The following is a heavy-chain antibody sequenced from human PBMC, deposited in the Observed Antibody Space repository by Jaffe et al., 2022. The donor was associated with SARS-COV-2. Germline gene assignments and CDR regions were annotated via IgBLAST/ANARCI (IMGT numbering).Heavy chain of an antibody. CDR2: FGGTGDGT. Sequence: EVQLLESGGALVQPGGSLRLSCAASGFTFNREAVSWVRQAPGKGLEWVSTFGGTGDGTYYADSVKGRFTVSRDTSKNTVFLQMNSLRVEDTATYYCAKDLGYTSGWYLSGMDVWGQGTTVTVSS. J-gene: IGHJ6*02. V-gene: IGHV3-23*01. D-gene: IGHD6-19*01. CDR3: AKDLGYTSGWYLSGMDV. CDR1: GFTFNREA.